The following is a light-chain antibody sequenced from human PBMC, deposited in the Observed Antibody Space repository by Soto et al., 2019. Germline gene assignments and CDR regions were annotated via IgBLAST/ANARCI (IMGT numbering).Light chain of an antibody. CDR1: QTILYNSNNKNY. CDR2: WAS. CDR3: QQYYSSPTWT. Sequence: DIVMTQSPDSLAVSLGERATINCKSSQTILYNSNNKNYLAWFQQKPGQPPKLLIYWASTRESGVPDRFSSSGSGTDFTLTISSLQAEDVAVYYCQQYYSSPTWTFGQGTKVDIK. V-gene: IGKV4-1*01. J-gene: IGKJ1*01.